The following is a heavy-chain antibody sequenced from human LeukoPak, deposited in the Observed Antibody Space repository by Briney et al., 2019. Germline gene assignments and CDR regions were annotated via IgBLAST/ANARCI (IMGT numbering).Heavy chain of an antibody. CDR2: IFGSGDTT. V-gene: IGHV3-23*01. Sequence: GGSLRLSCAASGFPFSSYAMNWVRQAPGKGLEWVAIIFGSGDTTYYADSVKGRFTVSRDNSKNMLYLQMNNLRPEDTATYYCAKRNTMVRGGPCFDYWGQGLMVTVSS. CDR3: AKRNTMVRGGPCFDY. CDR1: GFPFSSYA. J-gene: IGHJ4*02. D-gene: IGHD3-10*01.